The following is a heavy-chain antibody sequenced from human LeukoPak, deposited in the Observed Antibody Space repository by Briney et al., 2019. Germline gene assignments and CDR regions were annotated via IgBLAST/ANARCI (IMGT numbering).Heavy chain of an antibody. CDR1: GGSISSGDYY. CDR3: ASVREASISPYFDY. CDR2: IYYSGTA. D-gene: IGHD2/OR15-2a*01. J-gene: IGHJ4*02. Sequence: SETLSLTCTVSGGSISSGDYYWSWIRQRPGKGLEWIGYIYYSGTAYYHPSLKSRVSISVDTSKNQFSLKLSSVTAADTAVYYCASVREASISPYFDYWGQGTLVTVSS. V-gene: IGHV4-31*03.